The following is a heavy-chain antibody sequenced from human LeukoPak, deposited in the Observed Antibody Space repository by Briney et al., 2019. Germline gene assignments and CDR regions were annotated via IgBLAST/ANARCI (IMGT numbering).Heavy chain of an antibody. CDR1: GFTFSNYA. D-gene: IGHD2-15*01. Sequence: GGSLRLSCAASGFTFSNYAMSWARQAPGKGLEWVSAISGSGGSTYYADSVKGRFTISRDNSKNTLYLQMNSLRAEDTAVYYCAKDRASIVVVVAATGAFDYWGQGTLVTVSS. CDR2: ISGSGGST. CDR3: AKDRASIVVVVAATGAFDY. V-gene: IGHV3-23*01. J-gene: IGHJ4*02.